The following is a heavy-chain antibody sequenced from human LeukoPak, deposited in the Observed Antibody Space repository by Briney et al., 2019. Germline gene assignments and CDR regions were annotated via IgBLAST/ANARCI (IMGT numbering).Heavy chain of an antibody. Sequence: PPETLSLTCTVSGASTSSSGYYWGWIRQPPGKGLEWIGSIYYSGSTYYNPSLKSRVTISVDTSKSQFSLKLSSVTAADTAVYYCARRRRDGYSRYFDYWGQGTLVTVSS. CDR2: IYYSGST. V-gene: IGHV4-39*01. CDR3: ARRRRDGYSRYFDY. CDR1: GASTSSSGYY. J-gene: IGHJ4*02. D-gene: IGHD5-24*01.